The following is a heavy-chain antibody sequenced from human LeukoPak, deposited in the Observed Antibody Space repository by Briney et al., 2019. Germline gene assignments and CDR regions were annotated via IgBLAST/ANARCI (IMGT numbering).Heavy chain of an antibody. CDR2: SNPNSGGT. V-gene: IGHV1-2*02. D-gene: IGHD3-9*01. J-gene: IGHJ4*02. Sequence: ASVKVSCTASGYTFTGYYMHWVRQAPGQGLEWMGWSNPNSGGTNYAQKFQGRVTMTRDTSISTAYMELSRLRSDDTAVYYCARGEPLRYFGCLLNDFAYWGQGTLVTVSS. CDR3: ARGEPLRYFGCLLNDFAY. CDR1: GYTFTGYY.